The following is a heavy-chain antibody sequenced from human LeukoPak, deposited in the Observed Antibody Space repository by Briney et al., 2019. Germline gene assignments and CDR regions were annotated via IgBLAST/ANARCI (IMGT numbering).Heavy chain of an antibody. CDR2: INPNSGVT. CDR3: ARGSNALTSPLYFDY. J-gene: IGHJ4*02. V-gene: IGHV1-2*06. Sequence: ASVKVSCKASGYTFTGYYKHWVRQAPGQGLEWMGRINPNSGVTNCAQKFQGRVTMTRDTSISTAYMELSRLRSDDTAVYYCARGSNALTSPLYFDYWGQGTLVTVSS. CDR1: GYTFTGYY. D-gene: IGHD4/OR15-4a*01.